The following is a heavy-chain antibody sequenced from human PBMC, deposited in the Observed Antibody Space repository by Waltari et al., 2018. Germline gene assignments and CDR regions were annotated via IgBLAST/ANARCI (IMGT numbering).Heavy chain of an antibody. V-gene: IGHV4-38-2*01. CDR2: IYHSGST. CDR3: ASANTVGADY. D-gene: IGHD1-26*01. Sequence: QVQLQESGPGLVKPSETLSLTCAVSGYSISSGYYWGWIRQPPGKGLEWIGSIYHSGSTYHNPSRNSRVTISVDTSKNQFSLKLSSVTAADTAVYYCASANTVGADYWGQGTLVTVSS. CDR1: GYSISSGYY. J-gene: IGHJ4*02.